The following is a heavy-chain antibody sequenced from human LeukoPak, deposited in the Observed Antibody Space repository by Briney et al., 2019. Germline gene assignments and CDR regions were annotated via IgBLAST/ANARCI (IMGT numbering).Heavy chain of an antibody. CDR1: GYSISSGYY. CDR3: AILGYSGYAYYMDV. CDR2: MYHSGST. Sequence: TASETLSLTCAVSGYSISSGYYWGWIRQPPGKGLEWIGSMYHSGSTYYNPSLKNRVTISVDKSKDLFSLKLSSVTAADTAVYYCAILGYSGYAYYMDVWGKGTTVTVSS. J-gene: IGHJ6*03. V-gene: IGHV4-38-2*01. D-gene: IGHD5-12*01.